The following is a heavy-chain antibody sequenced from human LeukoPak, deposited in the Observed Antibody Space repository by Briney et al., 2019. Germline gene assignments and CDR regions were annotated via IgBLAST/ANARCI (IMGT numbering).Heavy chain of an antibody. CDR3: AGGNPKTFGDY. J-gene: IGHJ4*02. D-gene: IGHD4-23*01. CDR1: GFTSSSYA. V-gene: IGHV3-23*01. Sequence: GGSLRLSCAASGFTSSSYAMSWVRQAPGKGLEWVSGISGSGDTPYYADSVKGRFIISRDNSKSTLYLQMNSLRAEDTAVYYCAGGNPKTFGDYWGQGTLVTVSS. CDR2: ISGSGDTP.